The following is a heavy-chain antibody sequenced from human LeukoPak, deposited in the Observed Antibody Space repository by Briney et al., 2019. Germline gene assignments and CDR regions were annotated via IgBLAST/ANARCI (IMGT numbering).Heavy chain of an antibody. Sequence: GGSLRLSCAASGFSVSSNYMSWVRQAPGKGLEWVSVIYSGGSTYYADSVKGRFTISRDNSKNTLYLQMNSLRAEDTAVYYCAKDPGDYGFNWFDPWGQGTLVTVSS. V-gene: IGHV3-53*01. CDR2: IYSGGST. CDR3: AKDPGDYGFNWFDP. CDR1: GFSVSSNY. J-gene: IGHJ5*02. D-gene: IGHD3-16*01.